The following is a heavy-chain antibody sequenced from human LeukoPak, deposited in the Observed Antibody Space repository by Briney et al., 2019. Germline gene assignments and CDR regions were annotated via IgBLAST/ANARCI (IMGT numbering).Heavy chain of an antibody. CDR1: GFTFSDYY. CDR2: ISSSSSYT. J-gene: IGHJ5*02. V-gene: IGHV3-11*06. Sequence: GGSLRLFCAASGFTFSDYYMSWIRQAPGKGLEWVSYISSSSSYTNYADSVKGRFTISRDNAKNSLYLQMNSLRAEDTAVYYCARDLRSGNWFDPWGQGTLVTVSS. CDR3: ARDLRSGNWFDP. D-gene: IGHD5/OR15-5a*01.